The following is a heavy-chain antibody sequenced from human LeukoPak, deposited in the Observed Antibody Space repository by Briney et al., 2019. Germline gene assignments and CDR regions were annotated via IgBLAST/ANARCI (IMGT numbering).Heavy chain of an antibody. CDR3: ARFSKITRGDWGDAFDI. Sequence: SETLSLTCSVYGGSFSDYFWSWIRQPPGTGLEWIGEINDGGSTNYNPSFMTRVTVSVDRSKNDFSLTMSSVTAADTAVYYCARFSKITRGDWGDAFDIWGQGTTVTVSS. J-gene: IGHJ3*02. D-gene: IGHD2-21*02. CDR1: GGSFSDYF. CDR2: INDGGST. V-gene: IGHV4-34*01.